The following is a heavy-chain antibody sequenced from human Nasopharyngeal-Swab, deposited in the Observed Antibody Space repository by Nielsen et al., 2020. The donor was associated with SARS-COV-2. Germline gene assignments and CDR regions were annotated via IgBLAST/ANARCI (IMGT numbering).Heavy chain of an antibody. J-gene: IGHJ4*02. CDR2: ISYDGSNK. CDR3: AKGVYSYGYVADLYFDY. CDR1: GFIFSSYA. V-gene: IGHV3-30*04. Sequence: GGSLRLPCAASGFIFSSYAMHWVRQAPGKGLEWVAVISYDGSNKYYADSVKGRFTISRDNSKNTLYLQMNSLRAEDTAVYYCAKGVYSYGYVADLYFDYWGQGTLVTVSS. D-gene: IGHD5-18*01.